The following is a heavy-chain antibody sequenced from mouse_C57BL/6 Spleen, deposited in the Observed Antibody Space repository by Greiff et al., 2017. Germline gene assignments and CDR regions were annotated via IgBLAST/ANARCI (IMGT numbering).Heavy chain of an antibody. CDR3: ASLNGYSYARDY. CDR2: IHPNSGST. V-gene: IGHV1-64*01. D-gene: IGHD2-3*01. CDR1: GYTFTSYW. J-gene: IGHJ4*01. Sequence: VQLQQPGAELVKPGASVKLSCKASGYTFTSYWMHWVKQRPGQGLEWIGMIHPNSGSTNYNEKFKSKATLTVDKSSSTAYMQLSSLTSEDSAVYYCASLNGYSYARDYWGQGTSVTVSS.